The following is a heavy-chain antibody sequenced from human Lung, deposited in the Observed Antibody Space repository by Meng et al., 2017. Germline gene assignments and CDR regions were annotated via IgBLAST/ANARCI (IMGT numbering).Heavy chain of an antibody. Sequence: QVQLQQWGAGLLKSSENLSLTCVVSGGSFSDYYWSWIRQPPGKGLEWIGEINHSGSTNYNPSLESRATISVDTSQNNLSLKLSSVTAADSAVYYCARGPTTMAHDFDYWGQGTLVTVSS. J-gene: IGHJ4*02. CDR3: ARGPTTMAHDFDY. V-gene: IGHV4-34*01. D-gene: IGHD4-11*01. CDR1: GGSFSDYY. CDR2: INHSGST.